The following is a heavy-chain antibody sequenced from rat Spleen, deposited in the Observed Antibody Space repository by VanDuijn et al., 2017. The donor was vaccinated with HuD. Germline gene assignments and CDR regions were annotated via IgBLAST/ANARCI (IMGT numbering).Heavy chain of an antibody. CDR3: TTDTVDDGTYYPGVLDY. D-gene: IGHD1-12*02. J-gene: IGHJ2*01. V-gene: IGHV5-19*01. CDR2: ISPSGTKS. Sequence: EVQLVESGGGLVQPGRSLKLSCVASGFTFGVYGMHWIRQAPTKGLEWVASISPSGTKSHYRDSVKGRFTTSRDNAKSTLSLQLDSLRYEDTASYYCTTDTVDDGTYYPGVLDYCGQGVMVTVSS. CDR1: GFTFGVYG.